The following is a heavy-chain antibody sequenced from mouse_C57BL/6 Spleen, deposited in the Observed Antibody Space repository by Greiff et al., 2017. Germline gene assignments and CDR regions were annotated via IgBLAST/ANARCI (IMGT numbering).Heavy chain of an antibody. D-gene: IGHD3-2*02. J-gene: IGHJ3*01. CDR1: GYAFSSYW. CDR2: IYPGDGDT. V-gene: IGHV1-80*01. CDR3: ARHEVGAHSSGYAY. Sequence: QVQLQQSGAELVKPGASVKISCKASGYAFSSYWMNWVKQRPGKGLEWIGQIYPGDGDTNYNGKFKGKATLTADKSYSTVYMELSRLTSEDSAVYFCARHEVGAHSSGYAYWGQGTLVTVSA.